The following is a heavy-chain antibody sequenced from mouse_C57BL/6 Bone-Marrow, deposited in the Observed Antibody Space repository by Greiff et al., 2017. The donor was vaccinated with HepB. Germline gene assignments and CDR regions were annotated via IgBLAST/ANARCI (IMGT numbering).Heavy chain of an antibody. J-gene: IGHJ2*01. V-gene: IGHV1-7*01. CDR2: INPSSGYT. Sequence: QVQLQQSGAELAKPGASVKLSCKASGYTFTSYWMHWVKQRPGQGLEWIGYINPSSGYTKYNQKFKDKATLTADKYSSTAYMPLSSLTYEGSAVYYIARSGLRRGRSKDYWGQGTTLTVSS. CDR3: ARSGLRRGRSKDY. D-gene: IGHD3-1*01. CDR1: GYTFTSYW.